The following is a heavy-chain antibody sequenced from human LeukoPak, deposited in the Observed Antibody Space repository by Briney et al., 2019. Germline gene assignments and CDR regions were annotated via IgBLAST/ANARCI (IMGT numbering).Heavy chain of an antibody. J-gene: IGHJ3*02. CDR1: GGSISGGSYY. D-gene: IGHD2-21*01. CDR3: ARAYSYDAFEI. Sequence: SETLSLTCTVSGGSISGGSYYWSWIRQPAGKGLEWIGRIYTSGSTNYNPSLKSRVTISVDTSKNQFSLKLSSVTAADTAVYYCARAYSYDAFEIWGQGTMVTVSS. V-gene: IGHV4-61*02. CDR2: IYTSGST.